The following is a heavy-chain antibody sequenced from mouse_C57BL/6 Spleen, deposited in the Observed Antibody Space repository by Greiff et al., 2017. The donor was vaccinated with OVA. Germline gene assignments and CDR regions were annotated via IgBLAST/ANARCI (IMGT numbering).Heavy chain of an antibody. CDR2: ISSGGSYT. CDR1: GFTFSSYG. V-gene: IGHV5-6*01. Sequence: EVMLVESGGDLVKPGGSLKLSCAASGFTFSSYGMSWVRQTPDKRLEWVATISSGGSYTYYPDSVKGRFTISRDNAKNTLYLQMSSLKSEDTAMYYCARPNWDVWYFDVWGTGTTVTVSS. CDR3: ARPNWDVWYFDV. D-gene: IGHD4-1*01. J-gene: IGHJ1*03.